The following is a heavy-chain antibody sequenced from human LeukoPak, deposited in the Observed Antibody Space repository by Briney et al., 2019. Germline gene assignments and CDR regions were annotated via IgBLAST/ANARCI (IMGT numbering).Heavy chain of an antibody. Sequence: GGSLRLSCAASGFTFSSYGMHWVRQAPGKGLEWVAIMWYDGSNKYYTDSVKGRFTISRDNSKNTLYLQMNSLRVEDTAVYYCARVTRLGCSSTSCYRGDYYYGMDVWGQGTTVTVSS. CDR3: ARVTRLGCSSTSCYRGDYYYGMDV. J-gene: IGHJ6*02. D-gene: IGHD2-2*01. CDR2: MWYDGSNK. V-gene: IGHV3-33*01. CDR1: GFTFSSYG.